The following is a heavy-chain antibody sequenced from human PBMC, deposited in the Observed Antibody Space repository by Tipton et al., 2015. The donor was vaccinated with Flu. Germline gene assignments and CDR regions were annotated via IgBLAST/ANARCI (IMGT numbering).Heavy chain of an antibody. CDR3: ARGLYGSGSYQRRYFDS. CDR1: GYSINSGYF. J-gene: IGHJ4*02. V-gene: IGHV4-38-2*01. D-gene: IGHD3-10*01. Sequence: TLSLTCAVSGYSINSGYFWGWIRQPPGKGLEWIGEINHSGSTNYNPSLKSRVTISVDTSKNQFSLKLSSVTAADTAVYYCARGLYGSGSYQRRYFDSWGQGTLVTVSS. CDR2: INHSGST.